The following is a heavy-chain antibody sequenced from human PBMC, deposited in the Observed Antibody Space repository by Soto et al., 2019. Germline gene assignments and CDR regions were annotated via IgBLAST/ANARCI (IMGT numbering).Heavy chain of an antibody. CDR2: INPSGGST. Sequence: QVQLVQSGAEVKKPGASVKVSCKASGYTFTSYYMHWVRQAPGQGLEWMGIINPSGGSTSYAQKFPGRVTMTRDTATSTVYMELSSLRSEDTAVYYCATSIVGAAGAYGMDVWGQGTTVTVSS. J-gene: IGHJ6*02. CDR1: GYTFTSYY. D-gene: IGHD1-26*01. CDR3: ATSIVGAAGAYGMDV. V-gene: IGHV1-46*03.